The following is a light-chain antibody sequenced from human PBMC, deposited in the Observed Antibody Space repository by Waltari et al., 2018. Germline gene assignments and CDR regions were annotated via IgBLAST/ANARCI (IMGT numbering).Light chain of an antibody. V-gene: IGKV3-20*01. CDR2: YSS. CDR3: QHNVRLPVT. CDR1: ESVRRA. J-gene: IGKJ1*01. Sequence: EVMLTQSPGTLSLSQGESATLSWRTSESVRRALIWYQQKPGQAPRLLIYYSSTRATGVPDRFSGSGFGTDFSLTISRLEPEDFAVYYCQHNVRLPVTFGQGTRVEIK.